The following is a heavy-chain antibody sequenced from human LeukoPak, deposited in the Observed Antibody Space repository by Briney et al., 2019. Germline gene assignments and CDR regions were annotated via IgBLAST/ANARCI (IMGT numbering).Heavy chain of an antibody. V-gene: IGHV1-46*02. D-gene: IGHD1-20*01. CDR2: INPSGSST. CDR1: GGTSNIYA. CDR3: ARSYNWNRPLDY. J-gene: IGHJ4*02. Sequence: GASVKVSCKASGGTSNIYAISWVRQAPGQGLEWMGIINPSGSSTSYAQKFQGRVTMTRDTSTSTVYMELSSLRSEDTAVYYCARSYNWNRPLDYWGQGTLVTVSS.